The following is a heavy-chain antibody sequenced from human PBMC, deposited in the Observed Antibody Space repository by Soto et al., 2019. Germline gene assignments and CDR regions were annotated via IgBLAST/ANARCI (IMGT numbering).Heavy chain of an antibody. J-gene: IGHJ4*02. CDR1: GFTFSSYA. CDR3: AKDLAYCCGDCSPAGYFDD. CDR2: ISGSGGST. V-gene: IGHV3-23*01. Sequence: PGGSLRLSCAASGFTFSSYAMSWVRQAPGKGLEWVSAISGSGGSTYYADSVKGRFTISRDNSKNTLYLQMNSLRAEDTAVYYCAKDLAYCCGDCSPAGYFDDCGQGTLVTVAS. D-gene: IGHD2-21*02.